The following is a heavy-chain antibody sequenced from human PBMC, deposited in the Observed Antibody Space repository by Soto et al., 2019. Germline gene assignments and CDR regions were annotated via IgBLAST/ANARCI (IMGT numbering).Heavy chain of an antibody. Sequence: AASVKVSCKVSGYTLTELSMHWVRQAPGKGLERMGGFDPEDGETIYAQKFQGRVTMTEDTSTDTAYMELSSLRSEDTAVYYCATEQAAMRFYYYSGMDVWGQGTTVTVSS. D-gene: IGHD2-2*01. V-gene: IGHV1-24*01. J-gene: IGHJ6*02. CDR1: GYTLTELS. CDR2: FDPEDGET. CDR3: ATEQAAMRFYYYSGMDV.